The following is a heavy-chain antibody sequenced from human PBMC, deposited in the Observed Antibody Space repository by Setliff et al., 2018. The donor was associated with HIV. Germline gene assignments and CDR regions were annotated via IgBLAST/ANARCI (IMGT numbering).Heavy chain of an antibody. CDR2: ISSSGSYT. Sequence: GGSLRLSCAASGFTFSSYGMHWVRQAPGKGLEWVSYISSSGSYTNHADSVKGRFTISRDNSKNTLYLQMNSLRADDTAVYYCARDRVYYDSSGSYGSYWYFDLWGRGTLFTVSS. CDR3: ARDRVYYDSSGSYGSYWYFDL. J-gene: IGHJ2*01. V-gene: IGHV3-21*05. CDR1: GFTFSSYG. D-gene: IGHD3-22*01.